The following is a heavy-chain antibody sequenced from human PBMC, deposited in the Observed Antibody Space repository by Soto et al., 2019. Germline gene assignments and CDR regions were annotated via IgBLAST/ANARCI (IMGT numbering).Heavy chain of an antibody. J-gene: IGHJ3*02. V-gene: IGHV3-23*01. Sequence: GGSLRLSCAASGFTFSSYAMSWVRQAPGKGLEWVSAISGSGGSTYYADSVKGRFTISRDNSKNTLYLQMNSLRAEDTAVYYCAKDLDDSSGYYTAPDAFDIWGQGTMVTVSS. D-gene: IGHD3-22*01. CDR2: ISGSGGST. CDR1: GFTFSSYA. CDR3: AKDLDDSSGYYTAPDAFDI.